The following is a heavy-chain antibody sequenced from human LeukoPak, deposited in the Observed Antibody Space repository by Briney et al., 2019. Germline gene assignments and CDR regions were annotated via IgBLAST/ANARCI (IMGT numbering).Heavy chain of an antibody. CDR3: AKVAGNHLDY. V-gene: IGHV3-11*01. J-gene: IGHJ4*02. D-gene: IGHD1-14*01. Sequence: GGSLRLSCAASGFTFSDHYMSWIRQAPGKGLEWLSYISGSAKSIYYADSVKGRFTSSRDNAKNSLFLQMNSLRAEDTAVYYCAKVAGNHLDYWGQGTLVTVSS. CDR2: ISGSAKSI. CDR1: GFTFSDHY.